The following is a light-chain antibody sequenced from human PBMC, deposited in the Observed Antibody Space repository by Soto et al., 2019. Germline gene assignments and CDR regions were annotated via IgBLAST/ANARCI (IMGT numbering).Light chain of an antibody. V-gene: IGKV3-11*01. CDR1: QSVSKY. Sequence: EIVLTQSPATLSLSPGERATLSCRASQSVSKYLAWYQQKPGQAPRLLIYDASIRATGVTARFSGSGSETDFTLTISSLEPEDFAVYYCQQRTNWPLTFGGGTKVEIK. J-gene: IGKJ4*01. CDR3: QQRTNWPLT. CDR2: DAS.